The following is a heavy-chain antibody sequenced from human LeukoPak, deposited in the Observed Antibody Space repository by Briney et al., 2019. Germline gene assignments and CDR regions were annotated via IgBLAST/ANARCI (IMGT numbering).Heavy chain of an antibody. V-gene: IGHV1-2*02. CDR2: IKPDSVDK. D-gene: IGHD4-17*01. Sequence: ASVKVSCKASGYTFTDYYMHWVRQAPGQGLEWMAWIKPDSVDKDYAQKFQGRITMTRDTSIITVFMQLSSLKSDDTAMYYCTRGRRLDHGPTAPSEYWGQGTLVTVSS. CDR1: GYTFTDYY. J-gene: IGHJ4*02. CDR3: TRGRRLDHGPTAPSEY.